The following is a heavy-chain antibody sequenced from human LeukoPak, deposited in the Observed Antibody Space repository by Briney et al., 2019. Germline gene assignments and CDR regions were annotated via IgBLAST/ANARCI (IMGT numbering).Heavy chain of an antibody. CDR1: GFTFSSYA. CDR3: AKDFGGYVAYFDY. J-gene: IGHJ4*02. CDR2: ISGNGRST. D-gene: IGHD5-12*01. Sequence: SGGSLRLSCAASGFTFSSYAMSGVRQAPGKGREWVSLISGNGRSTYYADSVKGRFTISRDNPKNTLYLQMNSLRAEDTAIYYCAKDFGGYVAYFDYWGQGTLVTVSS. V-gene: IGHV3-23*01.